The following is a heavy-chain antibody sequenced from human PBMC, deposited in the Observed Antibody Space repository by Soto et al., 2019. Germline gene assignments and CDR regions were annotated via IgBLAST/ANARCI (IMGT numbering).Heavy chain of an antibody. D-gene: IGHD2-15*01. CDR3: ARVVAAISVAFDI. CDR1: GGSISSYY. V-gene: IGHV4-59*08. CDR2: IYYSGST. J-gene: IGHJ3*02. Sequence: PSETLSLTCTASGGSISSYYWSWIRQPPGKGLEWIGYIYYSGSTNYNPSLKSRVTISVDTSKNQFSLKLSSVTAADTAVYYCARVVAAISVAFDIWGQGTMVTVSS.